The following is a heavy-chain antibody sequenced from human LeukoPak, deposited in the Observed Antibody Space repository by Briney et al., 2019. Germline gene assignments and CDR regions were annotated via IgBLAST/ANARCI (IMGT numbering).Heavy chain of an antibody. CDR1: GGTLNSYA. D-gene: IGHD5-24*01. CDR3: PSDTLEMATMTESYDCYYYMDV. Sequence: SVKVSRKASGGTLNSYAIIWVRQAPGPGSEWMGGIIPIFVTANYAQKLQGRVTITTDESTSTAYMDLSSQRSEDTAVYYCPSDTLEMATMTESYDCYYYMDVWGKGTTVTVSS. J-gene: IGHJ6*03. V-gene: IGHV1-69*05. CDR2: IIPIFVTA.